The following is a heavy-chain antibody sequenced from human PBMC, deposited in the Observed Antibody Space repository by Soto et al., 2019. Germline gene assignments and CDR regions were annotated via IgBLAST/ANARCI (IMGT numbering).Heavy chain of an antibody. CDR3: ARGYDSFDS. V-gene: IGHV3-21*01. J-gene: IGHJ4*02. CDR2: ISSSSNYI. Sequence: PGGSLRLSCAASGFTFSSYTMNWVRQAPGKGLEWVSSISSSSNYIYYADSVKGRFTISRDNAKNSLYLQMNSLRAEDTALYYCARGYDSFDSWGQGTPVTVSS. D-gene: IGHD3-22*01. CDR1: GFTFSSYT.